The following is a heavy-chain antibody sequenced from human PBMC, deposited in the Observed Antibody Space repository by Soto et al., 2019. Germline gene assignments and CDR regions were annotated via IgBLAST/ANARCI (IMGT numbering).Heavy chain of an antibody. Sequence: QVQLVESGGGVVQPGRSLRLSCAASGFTFSSYGMHWVRQAPGKGLEWVAVIWYDGSNKYYADSVKGRFTISRDNSKKALYLQMNSLRAEDTAVYYCAKSYYDILTGYYSHDAFDIWGQGTMVTVSS. V-gene: IGHV3-33*06. CDR3: AKSYYDILTGYYSHDAFDI. D-gene: IGHD3-9*01. J-gene: IGHJ3*02. CDR1: GFTFSSYG. CDR2: IWYDGSNK.